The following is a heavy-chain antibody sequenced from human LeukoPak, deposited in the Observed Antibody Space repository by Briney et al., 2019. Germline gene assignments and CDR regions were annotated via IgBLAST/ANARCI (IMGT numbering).Heavy chain of an antibody. CDR2: IYYTGNS. D-gene: IGHD2-2*02. V-gene: IGHV4-59*08. CDR1: GGSISSYY. Sequence: SETLSLTCTVSGGSISSYYWSWIRQPPGKGLEWLGYIYYTGNSNYNPSLESRVTMSLDTSTNQFSLKLSSVTAADTAVYYCARRYTNSWFFDYWGQGALVTVSS. CDR3: ARRYTNSWFFDY. J-gene: IGHJ4*02.